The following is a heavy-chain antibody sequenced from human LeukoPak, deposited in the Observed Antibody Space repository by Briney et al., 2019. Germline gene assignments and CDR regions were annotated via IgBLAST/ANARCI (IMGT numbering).Heavy chain of an antibody. D-gene: IGHD6-13*01. V-gene: IGHV3-66*01. CDR1: GFTVSSSY. CDR3: ARGAISSWYED. J-gene: IGHJ4*02. Sequence: GGSLRLSCAGSGFTVSSSYMSWVRQAPGKGPEWVSALYSGGSIFYADSVKGRFTISRDISKNMLYLQMNSLRADDTAVYYCARGAISSWYEDCGQGTLVTVSS. CDR2: LYSGGSI.